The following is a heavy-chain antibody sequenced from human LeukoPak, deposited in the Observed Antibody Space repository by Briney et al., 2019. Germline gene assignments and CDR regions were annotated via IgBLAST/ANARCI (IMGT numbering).Heavy chain of an antibody. V-gene: IGHV3-23*01. D-gene: IGHD3-16*02. Sequence: GRSLRLSCAASGFTVSSYAMSSVRQAPGKWLEWGSAISGSGGSTYYADSVKCRFTISRDNSKNTLYLQMNRLKAEDTAVYYCANSRAVMITFGGVIVNWFDPWGQGTLVTVSS. CDR2: ISGSGGST. CDR3: ANSRAVMITFGGVIVNWFDP. CDR1: GFTVSSYA. J-gene: IGHJ5*02.